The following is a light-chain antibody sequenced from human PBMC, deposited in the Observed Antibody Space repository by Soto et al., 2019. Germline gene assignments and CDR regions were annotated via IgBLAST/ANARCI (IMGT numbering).Light chain of an antibody. CDR2: GSS. CDR1: QSVDRAY. V-gene: IGKV3-20*01. Sequence: EVVLTQSPGTLSLSPGERATLSCRASQSVDRAYLAWYQHKPGQAPRLLMYGSSNRASDIPDRFSGSGSGTDFTLTSSRLEPEDFAVYYCQQYSDSPPYTFGQGTKLEIK. J-gene: IGKJ2*01. CDR3: QQYSDSPPYT.